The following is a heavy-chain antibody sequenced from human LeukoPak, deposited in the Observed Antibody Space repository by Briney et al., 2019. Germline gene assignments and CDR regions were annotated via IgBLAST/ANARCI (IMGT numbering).Heavy chain of an antibody. Sequence: PPETLSLTCTVSGDSISTSSNYWGWIRQLPGKGLEWIGSVYRSGSSYYNPSLNNRVTISVDTSKNQFTLNLTSVTAADTAVYYCARRGTSGWAYYFDFWGQGSLLTVSS. CDR2: VYRSGSS. CDR3: ARRGTSGWAYYFDF. CDR1: GDSISTSSNY. J-gene: IGHJ4*02. V-gene: IGHV4-39*01. D-gene: IGHD6-19*01.